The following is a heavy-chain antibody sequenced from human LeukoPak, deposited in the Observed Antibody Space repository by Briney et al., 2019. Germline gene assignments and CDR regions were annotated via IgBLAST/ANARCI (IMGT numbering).Heavy chain of an antibody. CDR3: ARQQTAVAGADRFDP. CDR2: IYHSGST. Sequence: SQTLSLTCAVSGGSISSGGYSWSWIRQPPGKGLEWIGYIYHSGSTYHNPSLKSRVTISVDTSKNQFSLKLSSVTAADTAVYYCARQQTAVAGADRFDPWGQGTLVTVSS. D-gene: IGHD6-19*01. V-gene: IGHV4-30-2*03. CDR1: GGSISSGGYS. J-gene: IGHJ5*02.